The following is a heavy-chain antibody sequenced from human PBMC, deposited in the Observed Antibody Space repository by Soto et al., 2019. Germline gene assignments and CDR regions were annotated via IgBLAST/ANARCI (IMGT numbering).Heavy chain of an antibody. CDR2: IIPIFGTA. J-gene: IGHJ6*02. V-gene: IGHV1-69*01. CDR1: GDTFSSYA. CDR3: ARCYYDSSGYSHYGMDV. Sequence: QVQLVQSGAEVKKPGSSVKVSCKASGDTFSSYAISWVRQAPGQGLEWMGGIIPIFGTANYAQKFQGRVTITADESTSTAYMELSSLRSEDTAVYYCARCYYDSSGYSHYGMDVWGQGTTVTVSS. D-gene: IGHD3-22*01.